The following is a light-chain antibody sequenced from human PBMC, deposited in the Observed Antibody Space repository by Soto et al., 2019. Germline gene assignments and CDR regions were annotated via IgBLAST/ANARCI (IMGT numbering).Light chain of an antibody. V-gene: IGKV1-5*03. CDR1: QSISSW. CDR3: QQYNSLHT. J-gene: IGKJ2*01. Sequence: DIQMTQSPSTLSASVGDRVTITCRASQSISSWLAWYQQKPGQAPKLLIYKASSLESGVPSRFSGSGSGTEFTLTSSSLQPDDFATYYCQQYNSLHTFGQGTKLEIK. CDR2: KAS.